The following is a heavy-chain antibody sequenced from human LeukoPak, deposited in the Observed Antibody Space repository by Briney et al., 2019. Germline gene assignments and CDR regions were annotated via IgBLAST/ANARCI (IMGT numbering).Heavy chain of an antibody. J-gene: IGHJ5*02. V-gene: IGHV4-59*01. CDR2: VYYSGST. CDR3: ARGNTNDYLTWFDP. CDR1: GGSISSYY. Sequence: SETLSLTCTVSGGSISSYYWSWIRQPPGKGLEWIGYVYYSGSTNYNPSLKSRVTISVDTSKNQFSLKLSSVTAADTAVYYCARGNTNDYLTWFDPGGQGTLVTVS. D-gene: IGHD2-8*01.